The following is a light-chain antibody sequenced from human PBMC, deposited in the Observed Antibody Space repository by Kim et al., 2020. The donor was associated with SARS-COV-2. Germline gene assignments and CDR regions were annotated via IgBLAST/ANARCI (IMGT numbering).Light chain of an antibody. V-gene: IGLV10-54*01. CDR3: SAWDSSLSAWV. CDR1: NNNVGDQG. Sequence: QAGLTQPPSVSKGLRQTATLTCTGNNNNVGDQGAAWLQQHQGHPPKLLSYRNNNRPSGISERLSASRSGNTASLTITVLQPEDEADYYCSAWDSSLSAWVFGGGTQLTVL. J-gene: IGLJ3*02. CDR2: RNN.